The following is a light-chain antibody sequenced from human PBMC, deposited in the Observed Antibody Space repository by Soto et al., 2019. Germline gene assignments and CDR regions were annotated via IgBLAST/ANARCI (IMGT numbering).Light chain of an antibody. CDR2: DVS. CDR1: SSDVGGYNY. Sequence: QSALTQPRSVSGSPGQSVTISCTGTSSDVGGYNYVSWYQQHPGKAPKLMIYDVSKRPSGVPDRFSGSKSGNTASLTISGHQAEDGADYYRSYYAGSSPLVFGGGTKLPVL. V-gene: IGLV2-11*01. CDR3: SYYAGSSPLV. J-gene: IGLJ2*01.